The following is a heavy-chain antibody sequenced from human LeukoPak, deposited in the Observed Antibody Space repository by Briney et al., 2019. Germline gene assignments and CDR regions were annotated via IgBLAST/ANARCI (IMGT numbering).Heavy chain of an antibody. V-gene: IGHV1-8*01. D-gene: IGHD6-13*01. Sequence: RASVKVSCKASGYTFTSYDINWVRQATGQGLEWMGWMNPNSGNTGYAQKFQGRVTMTRNTSISTAYMELSSLRSEDTAVYYCARGRYSSSWYIYSYDMDAWGKGTTVTISS. CDR3: ARGRYSSSWYIYSYDMDA. J-gene: IGHJ6*03. CDR2: MNPNSGNT. CDR1: GYTFTSYD.